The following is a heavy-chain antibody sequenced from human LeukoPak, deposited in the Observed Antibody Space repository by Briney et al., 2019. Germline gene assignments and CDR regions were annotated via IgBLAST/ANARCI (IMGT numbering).Heavy chain of an antibody. Sequence: SETLSLTCAVYGGSFSGYYWSWIRQPAGKGLEWIGRIYNTGSTNYNPSLKRRITMSIDTSKNQFSLKLSSVTAADTAVYYCARENSRYYYYMDVWGKGTTVTISS. CDR3: ARENSRYYYYMDV. CDR2: IYNTGST. D-gene: IGHD6-13*01. J-gene: IGHJ6*03. CDR1: GGSFSGYY. V-gene: IGHV4-59*10.